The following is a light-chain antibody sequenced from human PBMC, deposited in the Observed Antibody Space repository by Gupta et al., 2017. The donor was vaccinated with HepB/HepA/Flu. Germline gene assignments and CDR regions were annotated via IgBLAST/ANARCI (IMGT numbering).Light chain of an antibody. CDR3: QSYDRVSHSV. J-gene: IGLJ7*01. CDR1: SGSIASSY. V-gene: IGLV6-57*03. Sequence: KFMLTQPHSVSESPGKTVTISCTRSSGSIASSYTQWYQQRPGSAPTTVIFDDKERPSGVPDRFSGSIDRSSNSASLTISGLKTEDEAYYYCQSYDRVSHSVFGGGTQLTVL. CDR2: DDK.